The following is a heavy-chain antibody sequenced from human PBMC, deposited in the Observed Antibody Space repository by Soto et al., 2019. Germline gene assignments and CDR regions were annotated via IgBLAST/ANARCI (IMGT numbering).Heavy chain of an antibody. CDR2: ISGDGGQ. D-gene: IGHD6-19*01. CDR3: AKLQRIDIQQWLPAFTV. Sequence: EVELLESGGGMVKSGGSLTLSCAASGFDFSDFAMTWVRQAPGKGLEWVSTISGDGGQLYAGSPKGRFIVSRDNSRTILYLQMNSLRVDDAATYYCAKLQRIDIQQWLPAFTVWGEGTGVTVS. CDR1: GFDFSDFA. J-gene: IGHJ3*01. V-gene: IGHV3-23*01.